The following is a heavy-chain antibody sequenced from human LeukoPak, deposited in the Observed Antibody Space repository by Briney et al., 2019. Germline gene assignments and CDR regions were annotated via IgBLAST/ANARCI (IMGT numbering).Heavy chain of an antibody. CDR2: INAGNGNT. CDR3: ARAGLGYSSSWDYYYYMNV. D-gene: IGHD6-13*01. CDR1: GYTFTIYA. J-gene: IGHJ6*03. V-gene: IGHV1-3*01. Sequence: ASVTVSFKASGYTFTIYAMHWVRQAPGQRLEWMGWINAGNGNTKYSQEFQGRVTITRDTSASTAYMELSSLRSDDTAVYYCARAGLGYSSSWDYYYYMNVWGKGTTVTVSS.